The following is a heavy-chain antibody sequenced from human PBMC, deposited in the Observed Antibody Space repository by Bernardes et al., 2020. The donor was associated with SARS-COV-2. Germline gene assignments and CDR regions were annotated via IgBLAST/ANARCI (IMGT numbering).Heavy chain of an antibody. CDR3: ARAPITMVRGIELNY. V-gene: IGHV3-64*02. D-gene: IGHD3-10*01. CDR2: ISYNGGSA. CDR1: GFTFNTYA. J-gene: IGHJ4*02. Sequence: GGSLRLSCVGSGFTFNTYAMYWVRQAPGKGLEYVSAISYNGGSAYYADSVKGRITISRDNSQNTLFLQMRSLRVEDMAVYYCARAPITMVRGIELNYWGQGTLVTVSS.